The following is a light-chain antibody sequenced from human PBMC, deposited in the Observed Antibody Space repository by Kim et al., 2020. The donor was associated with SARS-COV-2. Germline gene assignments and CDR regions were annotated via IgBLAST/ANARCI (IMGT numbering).Light chain of an antibody. J-gene: IGKJ4*01. CDR1: QSIRSN. V-gene: IGKV3-20*01. CDR2: GAS. Sequence: WYPRERAALPCRASQSIRSNLAWYQQKTGQAPRLLIYGASKRATGVPDRFSGSGSGTDFTLIISRLEPEDFAVYHCQHYNTLPLTFGGGTKVDIK. CDR3: QHYNTLPLT.